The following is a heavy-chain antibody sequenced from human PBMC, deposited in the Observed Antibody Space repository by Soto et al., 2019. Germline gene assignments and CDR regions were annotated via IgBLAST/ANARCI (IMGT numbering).Heavy chain of an antibody. J-gene: IGHJ6*01. CDR2: IYPGDSDT. Sequence: PAESLPISCKVAGYSFTTYWIGWVLQMPGKGLEWMGIIYPGDSDTKYSPSFQGQVTISADRSTSTAFLQWSSLKASDTAMYYCARSGSGIYERSKYYFYGLDVWGQGTPVTVSS. CDR3: ARSGSGIYERSKYYFYGLDV. V-gene: IGHV5-51*01. CDR1: GYSFTTYW. D-gene: IGHD3-10*01.